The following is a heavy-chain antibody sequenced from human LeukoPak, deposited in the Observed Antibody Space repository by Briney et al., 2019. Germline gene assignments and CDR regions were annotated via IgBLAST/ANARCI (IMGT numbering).Heavy chain of an antibody. J-gene: IGHJ6*03. Sequence: AGGSLRLSCAASGFTFSSYGMHWVRQAPGKGLEWVAVISYDGSNKYYVDSVKGRFTISRDNAKNSLYLQMNSLRAEDTAVYYCARKRSVLLWFGESPYYYYYMDVWGKGTTVTVSS. D-gene: IGHD3-10*01. CDR1: GFTFSSYG. V-gene: IGHV3-30*03. CDR3: ARKRSVLLWFGESPYYYYYMDV. CDR2: ISYDGSNK.